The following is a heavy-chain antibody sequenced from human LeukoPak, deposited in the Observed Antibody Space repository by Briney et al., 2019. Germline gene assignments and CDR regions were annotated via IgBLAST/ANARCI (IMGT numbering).Heavy chain of an antibody. Sequence: GGTLRLSCAVSGSTFRNYGMSWVRQAPGKGLEWVAVISYDGSNRYYADSVKGRFTISRDNSKYTLYLQMNSLRAEDTAVYYCAKDHASGPFWGQGTLVTVSS. CDR1: GSTFRNYG. CDR3: AKDHASGPF. J-gene: IGHJ4*02. V-gene: IGHV3-30*18. CDR2: ISYDGSNR.